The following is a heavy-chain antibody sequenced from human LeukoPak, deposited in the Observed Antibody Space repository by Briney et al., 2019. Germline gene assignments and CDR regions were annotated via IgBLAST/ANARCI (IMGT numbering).Heavy chain of an antibody. V-gene: IGHV3-7*04. J-gene: IGHJ4*02. Sequence: GGSLRLSCAASGFTFSTYWMTWVRQAPGKGLEWVANIKQDGSDKYHVDSVKGRFTISRDNAKNSLFLQMNSLRAEDTAVYYCARLRWLQLGFFDYWGQGTLVTVSS. CDR3: ARLRWLQLGFFDY. CDR2: IKQDGSDK. CDR1: GFTFSTYW. D-gene: IGHD5-24*01.